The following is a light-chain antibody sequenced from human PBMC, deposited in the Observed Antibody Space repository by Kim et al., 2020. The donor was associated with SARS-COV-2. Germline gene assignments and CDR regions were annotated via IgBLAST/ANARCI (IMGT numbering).Light chain of an antibody. CDR3: QQGVAFPLT. Sequence: ASGGDRVTITCRADQDIGEWVAWYQHKSGKGPKLLIYSASHLQGGVPSRFRGSTSGTDFTLTINRLQPEDSATYYCQQGVAFPLTFGGGTKVEIK. CDR1: QDIGEW. CDR2: SAS. J-gene: IGKJ4*01. V-gene: IGKV1-12*01.